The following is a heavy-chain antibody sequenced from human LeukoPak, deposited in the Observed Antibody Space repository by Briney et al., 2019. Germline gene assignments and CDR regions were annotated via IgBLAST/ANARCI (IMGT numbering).Heavy chain of an antibody. D-gene: IGHD6-19*01. J-gene: IGHJ4*02. V-gene: IGHV4-59*01. Sequence: SETLSLTCTVSGGSISSYYWSWIRQPPGKGLEWIGYIYYSGSTNYNPSLKSRVTISVDTSKNQFSLKLSSVTAADTAVYYCARGLGAVAGYLGTNRTRGGYYFDYWGQGTLVTVSS. CDR2: IYYSGST. CDR1: GGSISSYY. CDR3: ARGLGAVAGYLGTNRTRGGYYFDY.